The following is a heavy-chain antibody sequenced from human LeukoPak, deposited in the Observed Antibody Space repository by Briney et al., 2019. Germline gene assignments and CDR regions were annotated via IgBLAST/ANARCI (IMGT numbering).Heavy chain of an antibody. D-gene: IGHD3-10*01. Sequence: GGSLRLSCAASGFTFSGSALHWVRQASGKGLEWVGRIRSTANGYATAYAASVKGRFTISRDDSKNTAYLQMDSLKTEDTAVYYCTGNYYGSGSYADFDYWGQGTMVTVSS. CDR2: IRSTANGYAT. CDR1: GFTFSGSA. J-gene: IGHJ4*02. CDR3: TGNYYGSGSYADFDY. V-gene: IGHV3-73*01.